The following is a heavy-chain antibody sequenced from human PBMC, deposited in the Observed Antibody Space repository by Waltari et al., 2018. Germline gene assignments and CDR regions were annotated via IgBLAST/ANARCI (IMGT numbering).Heavy chain of an antibody. CDR3: ARGRVPAARSPFDY. D-gene: IGHD2-2*01. V-gene: IGHV4-34*01. CDR1: GGSFSGSY. J-gene: IGHJ4*02. CDR2: INHSGST. Sequence: QVQLQQWGAGLLKPSETLSLTCAVYGGSFSGSYWRWNHPPPGKGLEWIGEINHSGSTNYNPSLKSRVTISVDTSKTQFSLKLSSVTAADTAVYYCARGRVPAARSPFDYWGQGTLVTVSS.